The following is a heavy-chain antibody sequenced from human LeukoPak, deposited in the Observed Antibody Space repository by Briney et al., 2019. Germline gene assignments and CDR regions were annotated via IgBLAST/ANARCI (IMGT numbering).Heavy chain of an antibody. CDR1: GFTFSSYS. D-gene: IGHD2/OR15-2a*01. CDR2: ISSSSSTI. J-gene: IGHJ4*02. CDR3: ARADPLSDFDY. Sequence: GGSRRLSCAASGFTFSSYSMNWVRQAPGKGREWVSYISSSSSTIYYADSVKGRFTISRDNAKNSLYLQMNSLRAEDTAVYYCARADPLSDFDYWGQGTLVTISS. V-gene: IGHV3-48*01.